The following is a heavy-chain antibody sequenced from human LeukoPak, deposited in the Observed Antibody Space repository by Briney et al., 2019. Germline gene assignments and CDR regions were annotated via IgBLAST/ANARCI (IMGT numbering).Heavy chain of an antibody. CDR2: ISYDGSNK. J-gene: IGHJ4*02. CDR1: GFTFSSYA. CDR3: ARSGYYDFWSGYPPFDY. D-gene: IGHD3-3*01. Sequence: GRSLRLSCAASGFTFSSYAMHWVRQAPGKGLEWVAVISYDGSNKYYADSVKGRFTISRDNSKNTLYLQMNSLRAEDTAVYYCARSGYYDFWSGYPPFDYWGQGTLVTVSS. V-gene: IGHV3-30-3*01.